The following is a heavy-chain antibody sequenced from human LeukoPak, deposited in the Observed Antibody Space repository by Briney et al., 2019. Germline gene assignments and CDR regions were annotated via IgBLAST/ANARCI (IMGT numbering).Heavy chain of an antibody. J-gene: IGHJ4*02. Sequence: GGSPRLSCAPSGFIVTDAWMSWVRQAPGKGLEWVSYISSSSSTIYYADSVKGRFTISRDNAKNSLYLQMNSLRAEDTAVYYCARDKGNRQWLVRDWGQGTLVTVSS. CDR3: ARDKGNRQWLVRD. V-gene: IGHV3-11*04. CDR1: GFIVTDAW. CDR2: ISSSSSTI. D-gene: IGHD6-19*01.